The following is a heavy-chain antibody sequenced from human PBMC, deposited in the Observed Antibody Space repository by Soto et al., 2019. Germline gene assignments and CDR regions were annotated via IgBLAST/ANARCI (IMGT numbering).Heavy chain of an antibody. Sequence: EVQLLESGGGLVQPGGSLRLSCVASGFTLSNYAMNWVRQAPGKGLEWVSTISGSGGSTYYADSVKGRFTISRDNSKNTLYLQMNSLRAEDTAVYYCAKSPDCPNFSTLDSWGQGTLVTVSS. J-gene: IGHJ4*02. V-gene: IGHV3-23*01. CDR2: ISGSGGST. D-gene: IGHD2-8*01. CDR3: AKSPDCPNFSTLDS. CDR1: GFTLSNYA.